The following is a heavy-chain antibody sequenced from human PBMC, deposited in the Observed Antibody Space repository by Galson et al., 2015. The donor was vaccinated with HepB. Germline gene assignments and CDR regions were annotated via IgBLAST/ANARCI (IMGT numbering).Heavy chain of an antibody. V-gene: IGHV1-18*04. J-gene: IGHJ4*02. D-gene: IGHD5-24*01. CDR3: ALSRDGYNWGY. CDR2: ISAYNGNTNYAQNGNT. Sequence: SVKVSCKASGYTFTTYGISWVRQAPGQGLEWMGWISAYNGNTNYAQNGNTKYAQKLRGRVTMTTDTSTSTAYMEMRSLRSDDTAVYYCALSRDGYNWGYWGQGTLVTVSS. CDR1: GYTFTTYG.